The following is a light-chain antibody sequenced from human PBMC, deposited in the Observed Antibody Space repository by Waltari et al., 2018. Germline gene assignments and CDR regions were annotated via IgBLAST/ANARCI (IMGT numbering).Light chain of an antibody. CDR2: VAF. CDR1: QPIRTTY. CDR3: QQYDVSPLT. J-gene: IGKJ4*01. Sequence: EIVLTQSPGTLSLSPGEEATLSCRTSQPIRTTYLAWYKQKPGQAPTLLIYVAFTRATGIPDRFTGSGSGTDFSLTISSLEPEDFATYYCQQYDVSPLTFGGGTKVEIK. V-gene: IGKV3-20*01.